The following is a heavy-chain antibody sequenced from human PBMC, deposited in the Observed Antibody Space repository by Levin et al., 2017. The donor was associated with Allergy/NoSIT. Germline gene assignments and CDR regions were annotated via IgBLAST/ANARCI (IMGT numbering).Heavy chain of an antibody. Sequence: KISCKTSGDTFNSYAIGWVRQAPGQGLEWMGRIIPILSTTNYAQKFQGRITITADESTTTAYMELSSLRSEDTAVYCCARDLVGSGFYTPDAFEIWGLGTKVTVSS. J-gene: IGHJ3*02. CDR3: ARDLVGSGFYTPDAFEI. CDR2: IIPILSTT. D-gene: IGHD3-3*01. CDR1: GDTFNSYA. V-gene: IGHV1-69*01.